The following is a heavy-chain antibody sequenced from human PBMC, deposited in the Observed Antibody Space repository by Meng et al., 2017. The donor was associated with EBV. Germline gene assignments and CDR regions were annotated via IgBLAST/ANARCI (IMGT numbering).Heavy chain of an antibody. D-gene: IGHD2-8*01. CDR1: GFTLRSYR. Sequence: EGQLEESGGGLVKPGESLRLSCAASGFTLRSYRMNWVRLAPGKGLEWVSSISSNSIDIYYADLVKGRFTISRDNAKNSLFLQMNSLRAEDTAVYYCARDRTSNRFDYWGQGTLVTVSS. CDR2: ISSNSIDI. V-gene: IGHV3-21*01. J-gene: IGHJ4*02. CDR3: ARDRTSNRFDY.